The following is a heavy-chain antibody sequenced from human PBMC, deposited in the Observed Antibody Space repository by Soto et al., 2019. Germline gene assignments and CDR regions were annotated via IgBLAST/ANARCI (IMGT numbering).Heavy chain of an antibody. Sequence: EVQLLESGGGLVQPGGSLRLSCAASGFTFSSYDMSWVRQAPGKGLEWVSAISGSGGSTYYADSVKARFTISRDNSKNTLYLQMNSLRAEDTAVYYCAKPRKSYYNWFDPWGQGNLVTVSS. CDR3: AKPRKSYYNWFDP. CDR2: ISGSGGST. CDR1: GFTFSSYD. J-gene: IGHJ5*02. V-gene: IGHV3-23*01. D-gene: IGHD1-26*01.